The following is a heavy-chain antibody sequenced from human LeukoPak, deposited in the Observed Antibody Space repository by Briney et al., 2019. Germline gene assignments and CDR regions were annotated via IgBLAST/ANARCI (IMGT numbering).Heavy chain of an antibody. Sequence: GGSLRLSCEASGFTFSTFAMIWVRQPPGKGLEWVSSIFPSGGEIHYADSVRGRFTISRDNTKSALSLQMNSLRAEDTAIYYCATYRQVLLPFESWGQGTLVTVSS. J-gene: IGHJ4*02. CDR2: IFPSGGEI. CDR1: GFTFSTFA. V-gene: IGHV3-23*01. D-gene: IGHD2-8*02. CDR3: ATYRQVLLPFES.